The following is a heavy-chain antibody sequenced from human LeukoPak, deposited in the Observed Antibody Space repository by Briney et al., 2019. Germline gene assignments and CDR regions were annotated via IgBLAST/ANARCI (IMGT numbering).Heavy chain of an antibody. CDR2: ISGSGGST. CDR1: GFTFSSYA. J-gene: IGHJ4*02. Sequence: PGGSLRLSCAASGFTFSSYAMSWVRQAPGKGLEWVSAISGSGGSTYYADSVKGRFTISRDNSKNTLYLQMNSLRAEDTAVYYCARKIGFSSSWYYGWHYFDYWGQGTLVTVSS. CDR3: ARKIGFSSSWYYGWHYFDY. D-gene: IGHD6-13*01. V-gene: IGHV3-23*01.